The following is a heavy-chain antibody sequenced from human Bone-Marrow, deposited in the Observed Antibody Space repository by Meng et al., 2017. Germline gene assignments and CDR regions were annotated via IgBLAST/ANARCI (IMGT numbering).Heavy chain of an antibody. V-gene: IGHV1-18*01. J-gene: IGHJ6*02. CDR2: ISAYNGNT. D-gene: IGHD2-15*01. Sequence: ASVKVSCKASGYTFTSYGISWVRQAPGQGLEWMGWISAYNGNTNYAQKLQGRVTMTTDTSTSTAYMELRSLRSDDTAVYYCARDRCSGGSCPYGMDVWGQGTTVTVSS. CDR3: ARDRCSGGSCPYGMDV. CDR1: GYTFTSYG.